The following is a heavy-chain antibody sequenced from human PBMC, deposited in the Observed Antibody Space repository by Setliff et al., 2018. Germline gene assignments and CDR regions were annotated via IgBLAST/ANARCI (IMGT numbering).Heavy chain of an antibody. D-gene: IGHD2-2*01. V-gene: IGHV1-18*01. Sequence: ASVKVSCKASGYTFTNYGISWARQAPGQGLEWMGWISAYTGNTYSAQKFQGRLTMTTDTSTTTAYMELRSLRSDDTAVYYCSRLVRYCTRTSCQRASGDDYWGQGTLVTVSS. J-gene: IGHJ4*02. CDR2: ISAYTGNT. CDR1: GYTFTNYG. CDR3: SRLVRYCTRTSCQRASGDDY.